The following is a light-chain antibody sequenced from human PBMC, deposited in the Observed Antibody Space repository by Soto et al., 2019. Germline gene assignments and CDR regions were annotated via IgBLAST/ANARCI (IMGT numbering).Light chain of an antibody. V-gene: IGLV2-14*01. Sequence: QSALTQPASVSGSPGQSITISCTGTSSDVGGYNYVSWYQQHPGKAPQLMIYDVSNRPSGVSNRFSGSKSGNTASLTISGLQPEDEADYYCSSYTSSSPRVFGGGTQLTVL. CDR2: DVS. CDR1: SSDVGGYNY. J-gene: IGLJ2*01. CDR3: SSYTSSSPRV.